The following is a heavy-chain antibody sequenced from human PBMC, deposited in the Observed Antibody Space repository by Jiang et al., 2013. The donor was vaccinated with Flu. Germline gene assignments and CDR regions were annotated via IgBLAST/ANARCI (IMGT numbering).Heavy chain of an antibody. J-gene: IGHJ4*02. V-gene: IGHV1-24*01. CDR2: FDSEDGET. D-gene: IGHD5-12*01. Sequence: SVRVSCKVFGHTLTELSIHWVRQAPGKGLEWMGGFDSEDGETLYKEGFHGRVTMTEDTSTDTAYMDLRSLRSEDTAVYYCARARYSFGRYYFDFWGQGTLVTVSS. CDR3: ARARYSFGRYYFDF. CDR1: GHTLTELS.